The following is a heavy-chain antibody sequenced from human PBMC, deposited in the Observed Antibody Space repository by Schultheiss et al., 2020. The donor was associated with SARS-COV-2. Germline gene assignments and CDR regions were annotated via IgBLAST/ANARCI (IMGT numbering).Heavy chain of an antibody. D-gene: IGHD2-2*01. CDR1: GYIFSNYW. Sequence: GESLKISCKSSGYIFSNYWIGWVRQMPGKGLEWMGIIYPGDSDTRYSPSFQGQVTISADKSISTAYLQWSSLKASDTAMYYCPRLKGGPPINFDPDIVVVPADLTGWMVFDPWGQGTLVTVSS. CDR2: IYPGDSDT. CDR3: PRLKGGPPINFDPDIVVVPADLTGWMVFDP. V-gene: IGHV5-51*01. J-gene: IGHJ5*02.